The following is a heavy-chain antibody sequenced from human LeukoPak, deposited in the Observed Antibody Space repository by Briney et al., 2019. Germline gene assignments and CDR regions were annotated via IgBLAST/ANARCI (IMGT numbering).Heavy chain of an antibody. D-gene: IGHD1-26*01. Sequence: GGSLRLSCAASGFIVNYYYMSWVRHAPGKGLEWVSIIYSDGSTYYAASVKGRFTVSSDDSKNTVYLQMSSLRSEATAVYYCARGWADSWGQGILVTVSS. CDR1: GFIVNYYY. CDR3: ARGWADS. J-gene: IGHJ4*02. CDR2: IYSDGST. V-gene: IGHV3-53*01.